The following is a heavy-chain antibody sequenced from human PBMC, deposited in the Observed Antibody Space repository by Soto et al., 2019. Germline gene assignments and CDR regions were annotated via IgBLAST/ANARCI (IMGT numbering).Heavy chain of an antibody. V-gene: IGHV1-8*01. CDR1: GYTFTSYD. D-gene: IGHD3-3*01. Sequence: ASVKVSCKASGYTFTSYDINWVRQATGQGLEWMGWMNPNSGNTGYAQKFQGRVTMTRNTSISTAYMELSSLRAEDTAVYYCARDETSGFWSGYSLSSHLNWFDPWGQGTLVTVSS. J-gene: IGHJ5*02. CDR2: MNPNSGNT. CDR3: ARDETSGFWSGYSLSSHLNWFDP.